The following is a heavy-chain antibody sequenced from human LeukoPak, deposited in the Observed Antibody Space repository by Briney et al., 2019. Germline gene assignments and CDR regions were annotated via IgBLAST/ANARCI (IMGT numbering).Heavy chain of an antibody. CDR3: ARAWVAAPSLGCDY. D-gene: IGHD6-6*01. Sequence: PGGSLRLSCAASGFTFSSYSMTWVRQAPGKGLEWVSSISSSSSYIYYADSVKGRFTISRDNAKNSLYLQMNSLRAEDTAVYYCARAWVAAPSLGCDYWGQGTLVTVSS. CDR1: GFTFSSYS. J-gene: IGHJ4*02. CDR2: ISSSSSYI. V-gene: IGHV3-21*01.